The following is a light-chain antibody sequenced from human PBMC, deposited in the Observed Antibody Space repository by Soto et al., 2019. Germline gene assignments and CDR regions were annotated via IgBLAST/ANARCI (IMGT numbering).Light chain of an antibody. CDR1: QSISNY. V-gene: IGKV1-39*01. J-gene: IGKJ1*01. CDR3: QQSYSTPRT. CDR2: AAS. Sequence: DIQMTQSPSSLSASVGDRVTITCRASQSISNYLNWYQQKPGKAPKLLMFAASSLQSGVPTRFSGGGSGTDFTLTISSLQPEDFATYYCQQSYSTPRTFGQGTMVEIK.